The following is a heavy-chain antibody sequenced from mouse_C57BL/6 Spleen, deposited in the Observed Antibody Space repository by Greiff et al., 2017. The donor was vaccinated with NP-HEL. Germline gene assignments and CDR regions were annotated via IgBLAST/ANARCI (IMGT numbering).Heavy chain of an antibody. J-gene: IGHJ4*01. D-gene: IGHD1-1*01. CDR3: ARGSPYAMDY. CDR1: GFTFSDFY. Sequence: EVKLVESGGGLVQSGRSLRLSCATSGFTFSDFYMEWVRQAPGKGLEWIAASRNKANDYTTEYSASVKGRFIVSRDTSQSILYLQMNALRAEDTAIYCCARGSPYAMDYWGQGTSVTVAS. CDR2: SRNKANDYTT. V-gene: IGHV7-1*01.